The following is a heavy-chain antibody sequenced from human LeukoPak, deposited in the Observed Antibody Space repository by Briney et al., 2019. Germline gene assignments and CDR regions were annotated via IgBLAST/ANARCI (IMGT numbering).Heavy chain of an antibody. J-gene: IGHJ5*02. CDR3: ARRARGNWFDP. CDR2: ISSSSSYI. V-gene: IGHV3-21*01. Sequence: GGSLRLSCAASGFTFSSYSMNWVRQAPGKGLEWVSSISSSSSYIYYADSVKGRFTISRDNAKNSLYLQMNSLRAEDTAAYYCARRARGNWFDPWGQGTLVTVPS. CDR1: GFTFSSYS.